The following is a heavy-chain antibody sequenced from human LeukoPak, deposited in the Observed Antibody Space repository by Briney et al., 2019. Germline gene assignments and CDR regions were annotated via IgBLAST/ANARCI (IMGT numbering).Heavy chain of an antibody. CDR2: IWYDGNHK. CDR3: AAGRYYYDSSGPY. D-gene: IGHD3-22*01. J-gene: IGHJ4*02. Sequence: GGSLRLSCAASGFTFSSYGMHWVRQAPGKGLEWVAVIWYDGNHKYYADSVKGRFTISRDNSKNTLHLQMNSLRAEDTAVYYCAAGRYYYDSSGPYWGQGTLVTVSS. CDR1: GFTFSSYG. V-gene: IGHV3-30*02.